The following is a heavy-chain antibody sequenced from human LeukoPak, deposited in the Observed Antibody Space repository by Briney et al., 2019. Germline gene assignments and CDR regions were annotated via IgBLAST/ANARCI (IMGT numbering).Heavy chain of an antibody. V-gene: IGHV1-18*01. CDR2: IGTYDGHT. Sequence: GASAKVSCKTSGYSFTDYIIAWVRQAPGQGLEWLGWIGTYDGHTSYAQKVQGRVTMTTDTSATTAYLELRSLTSDDTALYYCARLMDNNYDGSAFDYWGQGTLVTVSS. CDR1: GYSFTDYI. J-gene: IGHJ4*02. CDR3: ARLMDNNYDGSAFDY. D-gene: IGHD3-22*01.